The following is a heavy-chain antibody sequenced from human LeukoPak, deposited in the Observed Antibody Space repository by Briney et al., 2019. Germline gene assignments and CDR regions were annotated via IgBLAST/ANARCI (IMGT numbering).Heavy chain of an antibody. CDR3: ARDYYYDSSGYYRPWWFDP. CDR1: GGTFSSYA. D-gene: IGHD3-22*01. J-gene: IGHJ5*02. Sequence: SVKVSCKASGGTFSSYAISWVRQAPGQGLEWMGGIIPIFGTAYYAQKFQGRVTITADESTSTAYMELSSLRSEDTAVYYCARDYYYDSSGYYRPWWFDPWGQGTLVTVSS. V-gene: IGHV1-69*13. CDR2: IIPIFGTA.